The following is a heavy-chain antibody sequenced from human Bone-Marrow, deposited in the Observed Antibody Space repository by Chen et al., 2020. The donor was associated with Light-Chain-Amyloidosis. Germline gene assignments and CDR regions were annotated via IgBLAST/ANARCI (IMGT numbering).Heavy chain of an antibody. Sequence: QLQLQESGPGLVEPSQTLSLTCTVSGASIISSEYYWGWMRQATGKGLDWICSIFRGDITYYASSLESRVTLSVDTSNNHISLRLRSVTAGDTAIYYCARGPSEVEWGVVKSAFAFDFWGQGTMVTVSS. D-gene: IGHD2-21*01. V-gene: IGHV4-39*07. J-gene: IGHJ3*01. CDR3: ARGPSEVEWGVVKSAFAFDF. CDR2: IFRGDIT. CDR1: GASIISSEYY.